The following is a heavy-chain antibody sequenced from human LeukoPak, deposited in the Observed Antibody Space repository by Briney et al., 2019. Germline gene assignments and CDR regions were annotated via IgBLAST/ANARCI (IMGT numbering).Heavy chain of an antibody. Sequence: SETLSLTCTVSGYSISSGYYWGWIRQPPGKGLEWIGSIYHSGSTYYNPSLKSRVTISVDTSKNQFSLKLSSVTAADTAVYYCAKSWWLDIWGQGTMVTVSS. V-gene: IGHV4-38-2*02. CDR2: IYHSGST. D-gene: IGHD6-19*01. CDR3: AKSWWLDI. J-gene: IGHJ3*02. CDR1: GYSISSGYY.